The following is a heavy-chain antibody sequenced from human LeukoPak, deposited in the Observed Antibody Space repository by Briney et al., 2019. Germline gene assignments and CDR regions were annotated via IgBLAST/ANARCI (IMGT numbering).Heavy chain of an antibody. CDR3: AREHHYDFWSGYFSPYFDY. CDR1: GFTFSSYA. V-gene: IGHV3-21*01. J-gene: IGHJ4*02. D-gene: IGHD3-3*01. Sequence: GGSLRLSCAASGFTFSSYAMSWVRQAPGKGLEWVSSISSSSSYIYYADSVKGRFTISRDNAKNSLYLQMNSLRAEDTAVYYCAREHHYDFWSGYFSPYFDYWGQGTLVTVSS. CDR2: ISSSSSYI.